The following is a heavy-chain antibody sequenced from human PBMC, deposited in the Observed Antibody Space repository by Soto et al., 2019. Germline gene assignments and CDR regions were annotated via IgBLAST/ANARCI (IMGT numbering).Heavy chain of an antibody. J-gene: IGHJ6*03. V-gene: IGHV4-39*01. Sequence: QLQLQESGPGLVKPSETLSLTCTVSGGSISSSSYYWGWIRQPPGKGLEWIGSIYYSGSTYYNPSLKSRVTISVDTSKNQFSLKLSSVTAADTAVYYCASLVVPAAIAYYYYYMDVWGKGTTVTVSS. CDR1: GGSISSSSYY. CDR3: ASLVVPAAIAYYYYYMDV. CDR2: IYYSGST. D-gene: IGHD2-2*02.